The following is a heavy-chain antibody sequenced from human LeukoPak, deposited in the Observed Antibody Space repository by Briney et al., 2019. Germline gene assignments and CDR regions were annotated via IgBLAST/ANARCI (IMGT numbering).Heavy chain of an antibody. J-gene: IGHJ6*02. CDR3: ATGIAAAGDYYYYGMEV. CDR2: FDPKDGET. CDR1: GYTLTELS. V-gene: IGHV1-24*01. D-gene: IGHD6-13*01. Sequence: ASVKVSCKVSGYTLTELSMHWVRQAPGKGLEWMGGFDPKDGETIYAQKFQGRVTMTKDTSTDTAYMELSRLRSEDTAVYYCATGIAAAGDYYYYGMEVWGQGTTVTVSS.